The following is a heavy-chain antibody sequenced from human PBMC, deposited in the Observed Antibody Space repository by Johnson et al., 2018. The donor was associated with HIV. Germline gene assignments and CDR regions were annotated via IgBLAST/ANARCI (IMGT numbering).Heavy chain of an antibody. Sequence: VQLVESGGGVVRPGGSLRLSCAASGFTFDDNAMNWVRQAPGKGLEWVSGINWNGGRADYADSVKGRFTISRDNAKNSLYLEMSSLRAEDTALYYCAREEEYRYAFDIWGQGTMVIVSS. V-gene: IGHV3-20*04. CDR1: GFTFDDNA. CDR3: AREEEYRYAFDI. J-gene: IGHJ3*02. CDR2: INWNGGRA. D-gene: IGHD2/OR15-2a*01.